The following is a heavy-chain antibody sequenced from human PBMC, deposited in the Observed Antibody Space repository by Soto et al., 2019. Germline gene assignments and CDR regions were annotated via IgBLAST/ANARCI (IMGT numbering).Heavy chain of an antibody. CDR2: MNPNSGNT. CDR3: ARGYYCGGDCYGLYYFDY. CDR1: GYTFTSYD. Sequence: QVQLVQSGAEVKKPGASVKVSCKASGYTFTSYDINWVRQATGQGLEWMGWMNPNSGNTGYAQKFQGRVTMTRNTSISTAYMELSSLRYEDTAVYYCARGYYCGGDCYGLYYFDYWGQGTLVTVSS. D-gene: IGHD2-21*02. J-gene: IGHJ4*02. V-gene: IGHV1-8*01.